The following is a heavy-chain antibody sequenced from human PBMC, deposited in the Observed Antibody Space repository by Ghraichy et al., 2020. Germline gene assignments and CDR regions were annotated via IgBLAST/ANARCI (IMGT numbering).Heavy chain of an antibody. Sequence: ASVKVSCKASGYTFTGYYMHWVRQAPGQGLEWMGWINPNSGGTNYAQKFQGRVTMTRDTSISTAYMELGRLRSDDTAVYYCARDWGNRAVADYWGQGTLVTVSS. D-gene: IGHD6-19*01. CDR1: GYTFTGYY. CDR2: INPNSGGT. V-gene: IGHV1-2*02. J-gene: IGHJ4*02. CDR3: ARDWGNRAVADY.